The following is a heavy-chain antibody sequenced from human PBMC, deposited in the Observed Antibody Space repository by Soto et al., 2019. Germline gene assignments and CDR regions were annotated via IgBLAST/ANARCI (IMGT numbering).Heavy chain of an antibody. CDR3: ALWQQPLELDY. J-gene: IGHJ4*02. CDR2: ISAYNGNT. Sequence: GASVKVSCKASGYTFTSYGISWVRQAPGQGLEWMGWISAYNGNTNYAQKLQGRVTMTTDTSTSTAHMELRSLRSDDTAVYYCALWQQPLELDYWGQGTLVTVSS. CDR1: GYTFTSYG. D-gene: IGHD6-13*01. V-gene: IGHV1-18*01.